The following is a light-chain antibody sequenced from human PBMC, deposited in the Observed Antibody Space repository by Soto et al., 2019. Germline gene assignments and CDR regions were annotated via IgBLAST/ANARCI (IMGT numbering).Light chain of an antibody. CDR2: SNS. Sequence: QSVLTQPPSASGTPGQRVTISCSGSSSSIGINTVNWYQQLPGTAPKLLIYSNSQRPSGVPDRFSGSKSGTSASLAISGLQSEDDADYYCAAWDDSLNGPVFGGATKLTVL. J-gene: IGLJ3*02. V-gene: IGLV1-44*01. CDR1: SSSIGINT. CDR3: AAWDDSLNGPV.